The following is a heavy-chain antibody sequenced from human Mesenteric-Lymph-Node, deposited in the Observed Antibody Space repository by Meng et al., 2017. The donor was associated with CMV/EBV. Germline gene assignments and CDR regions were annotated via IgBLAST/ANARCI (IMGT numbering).Heavy chain of an antibody. CDR2: ISTSGSTK. CDR3: ARYTIFGVLFDY. Sequence: PGGSLRLSCAASGFTFSDYYMSWIRQAPGKGLEWLSYISTSGSTKDYADSVKGRFTISRDNAKKSLYLQLNSLRAEDTAVYYCARYTIFGVLFDYWGQGTLVTVSS. D-gene: IGHD3-3*01. CDR1: GFTFSDYY. V-gene: IGHV3-11*04. J-gene: IGHJ4*02.